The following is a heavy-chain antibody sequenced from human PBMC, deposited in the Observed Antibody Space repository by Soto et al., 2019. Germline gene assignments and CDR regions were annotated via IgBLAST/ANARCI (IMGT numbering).Heavy chain of an antibody. D-gene: IGHD2-15*01. CDR1: GGSFSGYY. CDR2: INHSGST. Sequence: SETLSLTCAVYGGSFSGYYWSWIRQPPGKGLEWIGEINHSGSTNYNPSLKSRVTISVDTSKNQFSLKLSSVTAADTAVYYCARLVVAATSTRWFDPRAQRTLVTVSS. J-gene: IGHJ5*02. V-gene: IGHV4-34*01. CDR3: ARLVVAATSTRWFDP.